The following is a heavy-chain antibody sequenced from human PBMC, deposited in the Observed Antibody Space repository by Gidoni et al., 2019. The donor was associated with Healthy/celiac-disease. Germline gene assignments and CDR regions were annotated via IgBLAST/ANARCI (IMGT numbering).Heavy chain of an antibody. Sequence: QLQLPDSGPGRVKPSETLSLPSIVPGASTGVISYQLGLARQPPGKGLEWIGSSNYSGSTYYNPSLKSRVTISVDTSKNKFSLKLSSVTAADTAVYYCARAYGDSGYDPNYDYYYGMDVWGQGTTVTVSS. V-gene: IGHV4-39*07. D-gene: IGHD5-12*01. CDR2: SNYSGST. CDR3: ARAYGDSGYDPNYDYYYGMDV. J-gene: IGHJ6*02. CDR1: GASTGVISYQ.